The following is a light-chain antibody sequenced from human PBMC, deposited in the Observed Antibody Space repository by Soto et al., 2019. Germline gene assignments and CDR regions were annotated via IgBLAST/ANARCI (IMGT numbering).Light chain of an antibody. V-gene: IGKV3-11*01. J-gene: IGKJ5*01. CDR1: HSISNY. CDR3: QQRSNWPPSIT. CDR2: DAS. Sequence: EVVLTQSPVTLSFSTGQGAALSCRASHSISNYLAWYQQKPGQAPRLPIYDASNRATGTPARFSGSGSGTDFTLTISSLEPEDFAVYYCQQRSNWPPSITFGQGTRLEI.